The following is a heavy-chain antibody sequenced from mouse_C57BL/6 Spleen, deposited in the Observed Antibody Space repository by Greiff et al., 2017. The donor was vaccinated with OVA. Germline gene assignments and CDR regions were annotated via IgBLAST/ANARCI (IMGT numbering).Heavy chain of an antibody. CDR2: INPGSGGT. Sequence: QVQLQQSGAELVRPGTSVKVSCKASGYAFTNYLIEWVKQRPGQGLEWIGVINPGSGGTNYNEKFKGKATLTADKSSSTAYMQLSSLTSEDSAVYFCARRGYYGSSYDFDYWGKGTTLTVSS. J-gene: IGHJ2*01. D-gene: IGHD1-1*01. CDR3: ARRGYYGSSYDFDY. CDR1: GYAFTNYL. V-gene: IGHV1-54*01.